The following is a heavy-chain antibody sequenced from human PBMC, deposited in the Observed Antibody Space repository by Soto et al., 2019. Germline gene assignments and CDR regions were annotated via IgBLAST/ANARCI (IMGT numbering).Heavy chain of an antibody. V-gene: IGHV3-23*01. CDR1: GFTFSRNA. D-gene: IGHD3-22*01. Sequence: EVQLLESGGGLVQPGGSLRVSCAASGFTFSRNALNWVRQAPGKGLEWVAAISGSGGNTYYADSVKGRFTISRDNSKNTLSLQMNNLRVEDTAVYFCARDVYEGRGYWTYFDQWGQGTLVTVSS. CDR3: ARDVYEGRGYWTYFDQ. CDR2: ISGSGGNT. J-gene: IGHJ4*02.